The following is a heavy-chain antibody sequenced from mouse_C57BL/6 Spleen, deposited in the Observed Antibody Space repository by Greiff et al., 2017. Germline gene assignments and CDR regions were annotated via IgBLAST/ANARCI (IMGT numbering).Heavy chain of an antibody. CDR1: GYAFSSYW. CDR3: ARERLRRYFDV. J-gene: IGHJ1*03. D-gene: IGHD2-4*01. V-gene: IGHV1-80*01. Sequence: QVQLQQSGAELVKPGASVKISCKASGYAFSSYWMNWVKQRPGKGLEWIGQIYPGDGDTNYNGKFKGKATLTADKSSSTAYMQLSSLASEDSAVYFCARERLRRYFDVWGTGTTVTVSS. CDR2: IYPGDGDT.